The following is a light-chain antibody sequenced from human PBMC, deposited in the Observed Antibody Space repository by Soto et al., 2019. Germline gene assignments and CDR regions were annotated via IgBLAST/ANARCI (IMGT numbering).Light chain of an antibody. V-gene: IGKV3-15*01. CDR1: QSVSNN. CDR2: SAS. CDR3: QQYNKWPPPIT. Sequence: EIVMTQSPATLSVSPGETATLSCRASQSVSNNLAWYQQKPRQAPRLLIFSASTRATDIPDRFSGSGSGTEFTLITISMQSEDSAVYHSQQYNKWPPPITFGQGTRLETK. J-gene: IGKJ5*01.